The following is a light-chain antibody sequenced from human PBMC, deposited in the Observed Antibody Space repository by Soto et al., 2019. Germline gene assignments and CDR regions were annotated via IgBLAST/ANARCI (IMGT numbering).Light chain of an antibody. Sequence: EIVLTQSPATLSLSPGERATLSCRASQNVGSSLAWYQQKPGQAPRLLIYDASSRATGIPARFSGSGSGTDFTLTISSLEPEDFAVYYCQQRGDLYTFGQGTKLEIK. CDR1: QNVGSS. V-gene: IGKV3-11*01. CDR2: DAS. CDR3: QQRGDLYT. J-gene: IGKJ2*01.